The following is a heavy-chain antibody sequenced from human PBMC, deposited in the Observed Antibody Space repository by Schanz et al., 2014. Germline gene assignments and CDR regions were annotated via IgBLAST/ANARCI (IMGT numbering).Heavy chain of an antibody. Sequence: QVQLVESGGGVVQPGRSRRLSCEASGFTFSSYGMHWVRQAPGKGLEWVAVISYDGSHKDYADSVKGRFTISRDNSKNTLYLQMNSLRAEDTAVYYCARDRQQLVGRIGYYYGMDVWGQGTTVTVS. V-gene: IGHV3-30*03. CDR1: GFTFSSYG. D-gene: IGHD6-13*01. J-gene: IGHJ6*02. CDR3: ARDRQQLVGRIGYYYGMDV. CDR2: ISYDGSHK.